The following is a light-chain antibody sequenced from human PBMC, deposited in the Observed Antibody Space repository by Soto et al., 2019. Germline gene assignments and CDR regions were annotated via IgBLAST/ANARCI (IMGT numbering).Light chain of an antibody. J-gene: IGLJ1*01. CDR3: CSHAGSYTYV. V-gene: IGLV2-11*01. Sequence: QSALTQPRSVSGSPGQSVAISCTGTSSDVGGYNYVSWYQQHPGKAPKVMIYDVNKRPSGVPDRFSGSKSGNTASLTISGLLAEDEADYYCCSHAGSYTYVFGTGIKVTVL. CDR2: DVN. CDR1: SSDVGGYNY.